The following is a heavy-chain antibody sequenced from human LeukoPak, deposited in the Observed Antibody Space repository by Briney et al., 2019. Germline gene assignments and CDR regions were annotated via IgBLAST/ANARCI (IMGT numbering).Heavy chain of an antibody. CDR1: GFTFSSYA. CDR2: ISYDGSNK. J-gene: IGHJ4*02. D-gene: IGHD4-23*01. Sequence: PGGSLRLSCAASGFTFSSYAMHWVRQAPGKGLEWVAVISYDGSNKYYADSVKGRFTISRDNSKNTLYLQMNSLRAEDTAVYYCARDRYYGGNSGYFDYWGQGTLVTVSS. V-gene: IGHV3-30-3*01. CDR3: ARDRYYGGNSGYFDY.